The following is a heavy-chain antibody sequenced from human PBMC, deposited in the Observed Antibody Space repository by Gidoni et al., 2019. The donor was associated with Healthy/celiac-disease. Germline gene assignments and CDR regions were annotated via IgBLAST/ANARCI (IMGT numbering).Heavy chain of an antibody. CDR1: GGSFSGYY. D-gene: IGHD6-6*01. J-gene: IGHJ6*02. CDR3: ARGVAARLEV. V-gene: IGHV4-34*01. CDR2: INHSGST. Sequence: QVQLQQRGAGLLKPSETLSLTCAVYGGSFSGYYWSWIRQPPGKGLERIGEINHSGSTNYNPSLKSRVTISVDTSKNQFSLKLSSVTAADTAVYYCARGVAARLEVWGQGTTVTVSS.